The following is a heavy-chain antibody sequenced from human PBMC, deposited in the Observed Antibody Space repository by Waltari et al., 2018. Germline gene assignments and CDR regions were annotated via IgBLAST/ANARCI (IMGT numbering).Heavy chain of an antibody. D-gene: IGHD3-10*01. J-gene: IGHJ6*03. CDR2: INHRCST. V-gene: IGHV4-34*01. Sequence: QVQLQQWGAGLLKPSETLSLTCAVNGGPLKNHFWSWIRPPPGKGLEWIGEINHRCSTTYTPSPKGRVTLSLDTSKNQFSLNLSSVTAADTAVYYCARGGGPATYYGSGSPFRDPYFYVDVWGKGTTVTVSS. CDR1: GGPLKNHF. CDR3: ARGGGPATYYGSGSPFRDPYFYVDV.